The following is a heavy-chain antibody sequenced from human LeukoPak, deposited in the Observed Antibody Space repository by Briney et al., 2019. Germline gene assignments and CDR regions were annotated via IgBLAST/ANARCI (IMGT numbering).Heavy chain of an antibody. CDR1: GYTFTDYY. CDR2: VDPEDGKR. V-gene: IGHV1-69-2*01. CDR3: ATVQAAV. J-gene: IGHJ4*02. Sequence: GATVKISCKASGYTFTDYYTHWVQQARGKGLEWMGRVDPEDGKRIYAEKFQGRVTITADTSTATAYMELSSLRSEDTAVYYCATVQAAVWGQGTLVTVSS. D-gene: IGHD6-13*01.